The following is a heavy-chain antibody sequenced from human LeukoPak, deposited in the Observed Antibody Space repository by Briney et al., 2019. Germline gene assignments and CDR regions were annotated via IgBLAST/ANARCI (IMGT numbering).Heavy chain of an antibody. V-gene: IGHV3-43*01. Sequence: GGSLRLSCAASGFNFDDYTMHRVRQIPGKSLEWVSLINWDGGSTFYADSVKGRFTISRDTRKNFLYLQMISLRTEDTALYYCAKDLGKVIAAAGTSGFDSWGRGTLVTVSS. CDR1: GFNFDDYT. CDR3: AKDLGKVIAAAGTSGFDS. J-gene: IGHJ4*01. CDR2: INWDGGST. D-gene: IGHD6-13*01.